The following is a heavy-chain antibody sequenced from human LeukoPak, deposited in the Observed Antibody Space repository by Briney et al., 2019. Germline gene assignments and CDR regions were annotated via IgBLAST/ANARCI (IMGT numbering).Heavy chain of an antibody. J-gene: IGHJ4*02. CDR2: ISGSGGST. CDR3: AKKPSSSWLYYFDY. CDR1: GFTFSSYG. Sequence: GGSLRLSCAASGFTFSSYGMSWVCQAPGKGLEWVSAISGSGGSTYYADSVKGRFTISRDNSKNTLYLQMNSLRAEDTAVYYCAKKPSSSWLYYFDYWGQGTLVTVSS. D-gene: IGHD6-13*01. V-gene: IGHV3-23*01.